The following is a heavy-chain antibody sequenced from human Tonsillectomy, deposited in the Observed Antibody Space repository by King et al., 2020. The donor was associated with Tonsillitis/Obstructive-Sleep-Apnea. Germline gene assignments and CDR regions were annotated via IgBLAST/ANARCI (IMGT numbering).Heavy chain of an antibody. J-gene: IGHJ4*02. CDR3: AREQWPDPYFDY. V-gene: IGHV4-34*01. D-gene: IGHD6-19*01. CDR2: INHSGST. CDR1: GGSFSGYY. Sequence: QVQLQQWGAGLLKPSKTLSLTCAVYGGSFSGYYWSWIRQPPGKGLEWIGEINHSGSTNYNPSLKSRVTISVDTSKNQFSLKLSSVTAADTAVYYCAREQWPDPYFDYWGQGTLVTVSS.